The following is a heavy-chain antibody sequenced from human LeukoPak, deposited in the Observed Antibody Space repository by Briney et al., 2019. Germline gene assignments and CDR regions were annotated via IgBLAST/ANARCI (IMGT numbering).Heavy chain of an antibody. V-gene: IGHV1-3*01. CDR1: GYTFTSYA. J-gene: IGHJ4*02. D-gene: IGHD3-10*01. CDR2: INAGNGNT. CDR3: ARSVLLWFGDPTPTLDY. Sequence: EASVKVSCKASGYTFTSYAMHWVRQAPGQRLEWMGWINAGNGNTKYSQKFQGRVTITRDTSASTAYMELSSLRSGDTAVYYCARSVLLWFGDPTPTLDYWGQGTLVTVSS.